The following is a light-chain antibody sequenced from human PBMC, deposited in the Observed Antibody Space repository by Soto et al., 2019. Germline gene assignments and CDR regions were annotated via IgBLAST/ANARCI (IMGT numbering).Light chain of an antibody. CDR2: GAS. Sequence: EVVLTQSPGTLSLSPGERATLSCRASQSVSSSYLAWYQQKPGQAPRLLTYGASSRATGIPDRFSGSGSGTDFTLTISRLEPEEFAVYYCQQYGSSLLTFGGGTRWIS. V-gene: IGKV3-20*01. CDR1: QSVSSSY. CDR3: QQYGSSLLT. J-gene: IGKJ4*01.